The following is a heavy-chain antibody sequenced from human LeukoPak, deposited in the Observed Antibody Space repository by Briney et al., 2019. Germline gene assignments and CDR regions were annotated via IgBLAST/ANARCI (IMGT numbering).Heavy chain of an antibody. CDR2: IIPIFGIA. CDR3: VKSYHKFDE. CDR1: GGTFSSYA. Sequence: SVKVSCKASGGTFSSYAISWVRQAPGQGLEWMGRIIPIFGIANYAQKFQGRVTITADKSTSTAYMELSSLRAEDTAVYYCVKSYHKFDEWGQGTLVTVSS. J-gene: IGHJ4*02. D-gene: IGHD3-10*01. V-gene: IGHV1-69*04.